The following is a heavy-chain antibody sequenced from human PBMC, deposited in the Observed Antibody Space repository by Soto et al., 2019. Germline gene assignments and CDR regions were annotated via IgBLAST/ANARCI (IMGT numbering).Heavy chain of an antibody. CDR3: AKVLYASESFDSEEAPYGMDV. Sequence: SGGSLRLSCAASGFPFSRYDMHRVRQAPGKGLEWVAVLWFDGSNEYYADSVQGRFTISRDNSKNTLYLQMDSLRAEDTAVYYCAKVLYASESFDSEEAPYGMDVWGQGTTVTVSS. CDR2: LWFDGSNE. J-gene: IGHJ6*02. D-gene: IGHD3-10*01. CDR1: GFPFSRYD. V-gene: IGHV3-33*06.